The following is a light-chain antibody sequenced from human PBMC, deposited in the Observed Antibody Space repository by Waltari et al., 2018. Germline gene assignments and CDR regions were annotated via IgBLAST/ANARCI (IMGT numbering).Light chain of an antibody. CDR2: TAS. J-gene: IGKJ2*01. Sequence: DIQMTQSPSSLSASVVDRVTISCRASQSITGYLNWYQQKPGQAPKLLVYTASSLQSGIPLRFSGSGSGTDFTLTISSLQPEDFATYYCQQSYSTPYNFGQGTKLEIK. V-gene: IGKV1-39*01. CDR3: QQSYSTPYN. CDR1: QSITGY.